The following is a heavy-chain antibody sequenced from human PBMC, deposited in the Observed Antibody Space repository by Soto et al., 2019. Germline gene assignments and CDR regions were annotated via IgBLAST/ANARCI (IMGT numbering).Heavy chain of an antibody. CDR2: INHSGST. Sequence: QVQLQQWGAGLLKPSETLSLTCAVYGGSFSGYYWSWIRQPPGKGLEWIGEINHSGSTNYNPSLKSRVTISVDTSKNQFSLKLSSVTAADTAVYYCARGPRATMIVRPRRPQIFDIWGQGTMVTVSS. CDR3: ARGPRATMIVRPRRPQIFDI. D-gene: IGHD3-22*01. V-gene: IGHV4-34*01. CDR1: GGSFSGYY. J-gene: IGHJ3*02.